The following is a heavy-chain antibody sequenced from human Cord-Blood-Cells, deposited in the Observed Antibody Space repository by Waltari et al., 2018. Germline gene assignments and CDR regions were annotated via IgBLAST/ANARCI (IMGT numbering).Heavy chain of an antibody. J-gene: IGHJ4*02. CDR1: GFTFSGSA. CDR3: TRHSRSGSYDY. CDR2: IRSKANRYAT. Sequence: EVQLVESGGGLVQPGGSLKLSCAASGFTFSGSAMHWVRQASGKGREVVGRIRSKANRYATAYAASVKGRFTISRDDSKNTAYLQMNSLKTEDTAVYYCTRHSRSGSYDYWGQGTLVTVSS. V-gene: IGHV3-73*02. D-gene: IGHD1-26*01.